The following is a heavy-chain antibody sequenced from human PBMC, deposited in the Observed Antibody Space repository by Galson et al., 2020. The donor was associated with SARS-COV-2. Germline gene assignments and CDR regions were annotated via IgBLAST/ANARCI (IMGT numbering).Heavy chain of an antibody. Sequence: SQTLSLTCAISGAIFSSNSAAWNSIRQSPSSCLEWLGRTYYSSQWSTDYAVSVQSRITINPDTSKNQFSLQLNSVTPEDTAMDYCAGRVAGAGSLHIWGQGTMVIVSS. D-gene: IGHD6-13*01. CDR3: AGRVAGAGSLHI. J-gene: IGHJ3*02. V-gene: IGHV6-1*01. CDR1: GAIFSSNSAA. CDR2: TYYSSQWST.